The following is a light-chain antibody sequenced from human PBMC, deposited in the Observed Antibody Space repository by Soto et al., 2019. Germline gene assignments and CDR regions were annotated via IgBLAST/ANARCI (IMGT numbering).Light chain of an antibody. CDR1: QSISAW. V-gene: IGKV1-5*03. J-gene: IGKJ1*01. CDR3: QQYNDYSWT. CDR2: KAS. Sequence: IQMTQSPSTLSASVGDRVSINCRASQSISAWLAWYQQKPGKAPRLLIYKASTLEIGVPSRFSGSGSGTEFTLTISSLQPDDVAIYYCQQYNDYSWTFGRGTKVDIK.